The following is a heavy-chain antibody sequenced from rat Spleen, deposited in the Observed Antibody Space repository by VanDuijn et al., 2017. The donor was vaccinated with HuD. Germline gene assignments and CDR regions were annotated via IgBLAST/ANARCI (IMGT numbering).Heavy chain of an antibody. V-gene: IGHV5-20*01. CDR1: GFTFSDCY. Sequence: EVQLVESGGGLVQPGRSLKLSCIASGFTFSDCYMAWVRQAPKKGLEWVASITNTGGSIHYPDSVKGRFTISRDTAQNILYLQMNSPRSEDTATYYCTTYSDYATSPFAYWGRGALVTVSS. J-gene: IGHJ3*01. CDR3: TTYSDYATSPFAY. D-gene: IGHD1-6*01. CDR2: ITNTGGSI.